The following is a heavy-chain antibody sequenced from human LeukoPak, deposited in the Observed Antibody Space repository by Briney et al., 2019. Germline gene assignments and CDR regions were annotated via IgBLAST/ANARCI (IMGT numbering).Heavy chain of an antibody. V-gene: IGHV3-48*03. J-gene: IGHJ4*02. D-gene: IGHD6-19*01. CDR1: GFTFTSYE. CDR2: ISDSGTTI. Sequence: GSLRLSCAASGFTFTSYEMNWVRQAPGKGPEWVSYISDSGTTIYYADSVKGRFTISRDNAKSSLYLQMNSLRAEDTAVYYCARGRASSGWYYWGQGTLVTVSS. CDR3: ARGRASSGWYY.